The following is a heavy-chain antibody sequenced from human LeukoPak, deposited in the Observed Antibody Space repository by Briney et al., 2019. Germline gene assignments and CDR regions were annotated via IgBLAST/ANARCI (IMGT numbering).Heavy chain of an antibody. Sequence: SETLSLTCAVYGGSFSGYHWSWIRQPPGKGLEWIGEINHSGSTNYNPSLKSRVTISVDTSKNQFSLKLSSVTAADTAVYYCARGGGVDDSSGDAFDIWGQGTMVTVSS. V-gene: IGHV4-34*01. CDR2: INHSGST. D-gene: IGHD3-22*01. CDR3: ARGGGVDDSSGDAFDI. CDR1: GGSFSGYH. J-gene: IGHJ3*02.